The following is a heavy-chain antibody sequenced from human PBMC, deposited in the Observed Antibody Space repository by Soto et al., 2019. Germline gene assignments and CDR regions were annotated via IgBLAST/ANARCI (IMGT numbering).Heavy chain of an antibody. CDR2: INHSGST. V-gene: IGHV4-61*01. D-gene: IGHD3-22*01. CDR1: GGSFSSRSYH. Sequence: SETLYLTCTVSGGSFSSRSYHRSWIRQHPGKGLEWIGEINHSGSTNYNPSLKSRVTISVDTSKNQFSLKLSFVIAADTAVYYCARGNVVILDYWGQGTLVSVSS. CDR3: ARGNVVILDY. J-gene: IGHJ4*02.